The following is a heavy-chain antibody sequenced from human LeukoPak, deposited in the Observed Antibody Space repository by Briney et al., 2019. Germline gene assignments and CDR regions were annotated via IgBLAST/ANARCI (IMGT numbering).Heavy chain of an antibody. CDR2: INHSGST. D-gene: IGHD2-2*01. Sequence: GSLRLSCAASGFTFSNAWMSWVRQPPGKGLEWIGEINHSGSTNYNPSLKSRVTISVDTSKNQFSLKLSSVTAADTAVYYCASNLGYCSSTSCSSGYYYYGMDVWGQGTTVTVSS. CDR1: GFTFSNAW. J-gene: IGHJ6*02. CDR3: ASNLGYCSSTSCSSGYYYYGMDV. V-gene: IGHV4-34*01.